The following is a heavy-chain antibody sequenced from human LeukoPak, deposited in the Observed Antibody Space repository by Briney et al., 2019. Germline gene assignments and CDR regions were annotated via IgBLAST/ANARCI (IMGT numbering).Heavy chain of an antibody. V-gene: IGHV1-8*01. J-gene: IGHJ5*02. CDR3: ARSNGRRVGYYDILTGYYHGWFDP. Sequence: ASVKVSCKASGYTFTSYDINWVRQATGQGLEWMGWMNPNSGNTGYAQKFQGRVTMTRNTSISTAYMELSSLRSEDTAVYYCARSNGRRVGYYDILTGYYHGWFDPWGQGTLVTVSS. CDR2: MNPNSGNT. CDR1: GYTFTSYD. D-gene: IGHD3-9*01.